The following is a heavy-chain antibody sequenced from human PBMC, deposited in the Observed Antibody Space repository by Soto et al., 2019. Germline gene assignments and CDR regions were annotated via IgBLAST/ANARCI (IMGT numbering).Heavy chain of an antibody. Sequence: SLRLSCAASGFTVSNNYMSWVRQAPGQGLEWVSVLYSGGNTDYADSVKGRFTISRDNSRSTLYLQMNSLRAEDTAMYYCARARDGYNFLYEPTWGQGTLVTVSS. J-gene: IGHJ4*02. CDR1: GFTVSNNY. D-gene: IGHD5-12*01. CDR3: ARARDGYNFLYEPT. CDR2: LYSGGNT. V-gene: IGHV3-53*01.